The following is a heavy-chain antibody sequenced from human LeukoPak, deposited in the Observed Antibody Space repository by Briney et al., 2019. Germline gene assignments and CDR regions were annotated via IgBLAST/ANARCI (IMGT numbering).Heavy chain of an antibody. J-gene: IGHJ5*02. D-gene: IGHD2-21*02. CDR1: GGTFSSYA. CDR2: IIPILGIA. V-gene: IGHV1-69*04. Sequence: ASVKVACKASGGTFSSYAISWVRQAPGQGLEWMGRIIPILGIANYAQKFQGRVTITADKSTSTAYMELSSLRSEDTAVYYCASENIVVVTGDWWFDPWGQGTLVTVSS. CDR3: ASENIVVVTGDWWFDP.